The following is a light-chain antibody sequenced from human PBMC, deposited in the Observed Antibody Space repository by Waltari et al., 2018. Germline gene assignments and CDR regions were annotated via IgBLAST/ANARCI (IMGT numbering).Light chain of an antibody. CDR1: KDIRKN. CDR3: QHYNNLPYT. J-gene: IGKJ2*01. CDR2: DAS. V-gene: IGKV1-33*01. Sequence: IQMTQSPSSLSASIGDRVTITCRASKDIRKNLSWFQGRPGKAPKLLIYDASNLEAGVPSRFSGTGSGTDFSLTISSLQPEDSATYYCQHYNNLPYTFSRGTKLQIK.